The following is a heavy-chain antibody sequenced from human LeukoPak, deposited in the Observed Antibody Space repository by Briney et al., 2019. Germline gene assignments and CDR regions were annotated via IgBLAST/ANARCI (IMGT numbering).Heavy chain of an antibody. CDR2: ISYDGSNK. Sequence: GRSLRLSCAASGFTFSSYAMHWVRQAPGKGLEWVAVISYDGSNKYYADSVKGRFTISRDNSKNTLYLQMNSLRAEDTAVYYCARVFPPLEWFADYWGQGTLVTVSS. D-gene: IGHD3-3*01. J-gene: IGHJ4*02. CDR1: GFTFSSYA. CDR3: ARVFPPLEWFADY. V-gene: IGHV3-30-3*01.